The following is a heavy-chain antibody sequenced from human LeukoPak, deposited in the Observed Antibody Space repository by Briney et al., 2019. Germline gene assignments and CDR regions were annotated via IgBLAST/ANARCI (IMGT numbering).Heavy chain of an antibody. Sequence: SETLSLTCTVSGGSISSYYWSWIRQPPGKGLEWIGYIYYSGSTNYNPSPKSRVTISVDTSKNQFSLKLGSVTAADTAVYYCAREGYDFWSGHLPLDVWGQGTTVTVSS. CDR1: GGSISSYY. J-gene: IGHJ6*02. CDR2: IYYSGST. D-gene: IGHD3-3*01. V-gene: IGHV4-59*01. CDR3: AREGYDFWSGHLPLDV.